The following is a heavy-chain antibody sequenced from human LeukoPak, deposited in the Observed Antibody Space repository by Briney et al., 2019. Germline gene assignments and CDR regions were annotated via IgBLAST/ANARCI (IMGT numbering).Heavy chain of an antibody. D-gene: IGHD2-15*01. J-gene: IGHJ6*02. Sequence: SETLSLTCTVSGGSISSYFWTWIRQPPGKGLEWIGNIYYGGSPRYNPSLKSRVSISVDTSKNQFSLKLTSVTAADTAVYYCARFCSGVSCPDVWGQGTTVTVSS. V-gene: IGHV4-59*01. CDR3: ARFCSGVSCPDV. CDR1: GGSISSYF. CDR2: IYYGGSP.